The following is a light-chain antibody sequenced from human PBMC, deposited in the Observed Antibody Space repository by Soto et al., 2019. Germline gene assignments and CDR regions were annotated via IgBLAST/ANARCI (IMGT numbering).Light chain of an antibody. CDR2: VNSDGSH. J-gene: IGLJ3*02. CDR3: QTWGTGIRV. Sequence: QLVLTQSPSASASLGASVKLTCTLSSGHSSNAIAWHQQQPEKGPRYLMKVNSDGSHIKGDGIPDRFSGSSSGAERYLSISSLQSDDEADYYCQTWGTGIRVFGGGTKLTVL. CDR1: SGHSSNA. V-gene: IGLV4-69*01.